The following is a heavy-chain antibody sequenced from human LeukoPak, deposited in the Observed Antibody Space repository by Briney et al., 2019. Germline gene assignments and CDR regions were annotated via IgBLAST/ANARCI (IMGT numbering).Heavy chain of an antibody. D-gene: IGHD2-15*01. V-gene: IGHV4-34*01. CDR2: ITHSGRT. Sequence: PSGTLSLTCAVYGGAFSGYYWGWIRQPPGKGLEWIGEITHSGRTNYNPSPKSRVTMSVDTSKNQFSLRLNSVTAAETAVYYCAREESGYCNGGSCTFYLDSWDRGTLVTVSS. J-gene: IGHJ4*02. CDR3: AREESGYCNGGSCTFYLDS. CDR1: GGAFSGYY.